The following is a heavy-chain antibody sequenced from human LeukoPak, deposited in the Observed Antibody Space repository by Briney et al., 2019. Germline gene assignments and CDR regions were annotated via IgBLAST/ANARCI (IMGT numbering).Heavy chain of an antibody. D-gene: IGHD3-22*01. Sequence: SETPSLTCAVSGGSISSGGYSWSWIRQPPGKGLEWIGYIYHSGSTYYNPSLKSRVTISVDRSKNQFSLKLSSVTAADTAVYYCARGWLLEDAFDIWGQGTMVTVSS. CDR1: GGSISSGGYS. CDR3: ARGWLLEDAFDI. J-gene: IGHJ3*02. V-gene: IGHV4-30-2*01. CDR2: IYHSGST.